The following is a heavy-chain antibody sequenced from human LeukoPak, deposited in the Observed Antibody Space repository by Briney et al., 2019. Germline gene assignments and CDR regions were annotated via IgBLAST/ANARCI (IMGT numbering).Heavy chain of an antibody. CDR1: GFTFDDYA. D-gene: IGHD6-19*01. Sequence: PGRSLRLSCAASGFTFDDYAMHWVRQAPGKGLEWLSGISWNSGSIGYADSVKGRFTISRDNAKNSLYLQMNSLRAEDMALYYCAKGSSGWYYYFDYWGQGILVTVSS. CDR2: ISWNSGSI. V-gene: IGHV3-9*03. CDR3: AKGSSGWYYYFDY. J-gene: IGHJ4*02.